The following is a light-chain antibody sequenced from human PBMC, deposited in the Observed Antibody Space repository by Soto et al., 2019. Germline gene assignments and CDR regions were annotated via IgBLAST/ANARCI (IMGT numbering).Light chain of an antibody. Sequence: DIQMTQSPSSLSAFVGDRVTLTCRASQTISMYLNWYQQKPGKAPILLISAASSLQTGVPSRFNGSGSGTDFTLTISSLQPEDCATYYCQQSYSTPPLTFGGWTKVEIK. V-gene: IGKV1-39*01. J-gene: IGKJ4*01. CDR1: QTISMY. CDR3: QQSYSTPPLT. CDR2: AAS.